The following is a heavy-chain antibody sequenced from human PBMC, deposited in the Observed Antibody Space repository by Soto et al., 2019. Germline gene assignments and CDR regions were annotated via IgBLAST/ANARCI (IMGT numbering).Heavy chain of an antibody. Sequence: GGSLRLSCVASGFTISSHWMHWVRRAPGNGLVWVSRIKGDGSSTSYADSVKGRFTISRDNAKNTLFLQMNSLRAEDTAVYYCAREVETDALTPSSLLDVWGQGTTVTVSS. J-gene: IGHJ6*02. D-gene: IGHD2-2*01. CDR1: GFTISSHW. CDR2: IKGDGSST. CDR3: AREVETDALTPSSLLDV. V-gene: IGHV3-74*01.